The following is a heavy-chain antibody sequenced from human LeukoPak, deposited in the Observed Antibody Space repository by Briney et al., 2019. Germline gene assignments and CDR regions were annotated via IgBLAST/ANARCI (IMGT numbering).Heavy chain of an antibody. Sequence: RSSETLSLTCAVYGGSFSGYYWSWIRQPPGKGLEWIGEINHSGSTNYNPSLKSRVTISVDTSKNQFSLKLSSVTAADTAVYYCARHRGLLWFGELGPFDIWGQGTMVTVSS. D-gene: IGHD3-10*01. CDR2: INHSGST. CDR1: GGSFSGYY. J-gene: IGHJ3*02. CDR3: ARHRGLLWFGELGPFDI. V-gene: IGHV4-34*01.